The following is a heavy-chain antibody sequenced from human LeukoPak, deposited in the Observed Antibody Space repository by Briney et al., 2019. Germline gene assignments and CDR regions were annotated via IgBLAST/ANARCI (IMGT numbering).Heavy chain of an antibody. D-gene: IGHD3-3*01. CDR2: ITPNSGGT. Sequence: ASVKVSCKASGGTFSSYAISWVRQVPGQGLEWMGWITPNSGGTNYAQKFQGRVTMTRDTSISTVYMELSRLRSDDTAVYFCARTAQFGVVEDAFNIWGQGTMVTVSS. J-gene: IGHJ3*02. CDR1: GGTFSSYA. V-gene: IGHV1-2*02. CDR3: ARTAQFGVVEDAFNI.